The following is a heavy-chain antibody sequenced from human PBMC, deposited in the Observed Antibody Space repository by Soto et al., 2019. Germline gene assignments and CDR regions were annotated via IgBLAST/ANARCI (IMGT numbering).Heavy chain of an antibody. Sequence: SETLSLTCSVSGDSISTVDYFWAWIRQPPGQALEYIGYIYKSATTYYNPSFESRVAISLDTSKSQFPLNVTSVTAADTAVYFCARGRYCLTGRCFPNWFDSWGQGTLVTVSS. D-gene: IGHD2-15*01. CDR3: ARGRYCLTGRCFPNWFDS. V-gene: IGHV4-30-4*01. J-gene: IGHJ5*01. CDR2: IYKSATT. CDR1: GDSISTVDYF.